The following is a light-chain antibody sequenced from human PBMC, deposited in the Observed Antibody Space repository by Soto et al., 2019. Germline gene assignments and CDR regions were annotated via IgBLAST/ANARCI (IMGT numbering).Light chain of an antibody. J-gene: IGLJ2*01. CDR1: SSDVGGYNY. Sequence: QSALTQPPSASGSPGQSVTISCTGTSSDVGGYNYVSWYQQHPGKAPKLMIYEVSKRPSGVPDRFSGSKSGNTASLTVSGHQAEGEADFYCSSYAGSDNLGVVFGGGTKLTVL. CDR2: EVS. CDR3: SSYAGSDNLGVV. V-gene: IGLV2-8*01.